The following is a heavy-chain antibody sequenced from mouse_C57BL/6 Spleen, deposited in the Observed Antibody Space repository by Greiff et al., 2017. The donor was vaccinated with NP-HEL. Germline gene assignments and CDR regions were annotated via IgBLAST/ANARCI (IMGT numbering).Heavy chain of an antibody. V-gene: IGHV1-26*01. CDR3: ARSDYDYGEAY. Sequence: VQLQQSGPELVKPGASVKISCKASGYTFTDYYMNWVKQSHGKSLEWIGDINPNNGGTSYNQKFKGKATLTVDKSSSTAYMELRSLTSEDSAVYYCARSDYDYGEAYWGQGTLVTVSA. J-gene: IGHJ3*01. D-gene: IGHD2-4*01. CDR2: INPNNGGT. CDR1: GYTFTDYY.